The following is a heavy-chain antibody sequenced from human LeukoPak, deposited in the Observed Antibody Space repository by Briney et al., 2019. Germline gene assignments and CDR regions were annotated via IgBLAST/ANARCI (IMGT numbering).Heavy chain of an antibody. CDR1: GGTFSSYA. CDR3: ARDRVVGLGIDNAFDI. J-gene: IGHJ3*02. D-gene: IGHD2-15*01. V-gene: IGHV1-69*13. CDR2: IIPVFGTA. Sequence: SVKVSCKASGGTFSSYAISWVRQAPGQGLEWMGGIIPVFGTANYVQKFQGRVTITADESTSTAYMELSSLRSEDTAVYYCARDRVVGLGIDNAFDIWGHGTMATVSS.